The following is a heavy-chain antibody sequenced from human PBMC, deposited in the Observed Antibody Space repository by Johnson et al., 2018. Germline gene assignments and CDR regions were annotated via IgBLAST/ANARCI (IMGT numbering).Heavy chain of an antibody. CDR2: IRSKAYGGTT. V-gene: IGHV3-49*03. CDR3: TREASGSSSPWYYYYYMDV. J-gene: IGHJ6*03. D-gene: IGHD2-15*01. CDR1: GFTFDNYA. Sequence: EVQLVESGGGLVQPGRSLRLSCTASGFTFDNYAMSWFRQAPGKGLEWVGIIRSKAYGGTTEYAASVKGRFTISRDDSKSIAYLQMNSLKTEDTAVYYCTREASGSSSPWYYYYYMDVWGKGTTVTVSS.